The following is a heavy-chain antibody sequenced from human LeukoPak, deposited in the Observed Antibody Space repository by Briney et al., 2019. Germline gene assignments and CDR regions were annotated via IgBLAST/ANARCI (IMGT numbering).Heavy chain of an antibody. D-gene: IGHD6-19*01. CDR2: ISNDGSNK. V-gene: IGHV3-30*18. CDR3: AKDRGSGYLDY. Sequence: GGSLRLSCTASGFTFSSYGMHWVRQAPGKGLEWVAVISNDGSNKFYADSVKGRFTISRDNSKSTLYLQMNSLRAEDTAVYYCAKDRGSGYLDYWGQGTLVTVPS. CDR1: GFTFSSYG. J-gene: IGHJ4*02.